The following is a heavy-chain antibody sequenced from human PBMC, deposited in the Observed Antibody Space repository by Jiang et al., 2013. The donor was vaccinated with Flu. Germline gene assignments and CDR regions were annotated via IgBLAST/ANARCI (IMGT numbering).Heavy chain of an antibody. Sequence: SGSGLVKPSETLSVTCTVSGGSISSYFWSWIRQPPGKELEWIGYIYYSGSTNYNPSLKSRVTISVDTSRTQFSLKLSSATAADTAVYYCARALYYERAFDIWGQGTMVTVSS. CDR2: IYYSGST. V-gene: IGHV4-59*01. CDR3: ARALYYERAFDI. J-gene: IGHJ3*02. D-gene: IGHD3-22*01. CDR1: GGSISSYF.